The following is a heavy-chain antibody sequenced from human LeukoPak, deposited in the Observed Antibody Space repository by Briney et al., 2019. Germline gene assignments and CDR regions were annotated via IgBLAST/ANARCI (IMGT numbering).Heavy chain of an antibody. Sequence: SETVSLTCSVSGVSISSYYWRWIPQPAGKGLEGIGCIYTGGSTNYNTSLKGRVTMSVDTSKNQFSLKLGSVTAADTAVYYGAREPPFGDYWYFDLWGRGTLVTVSS. CDR3: AREPPFGDYWYFDL. J-gene: IGHJ2*01. CDR1: GVSISSYY. CDR2: IYTGGST. V-gene: IGHV4-4*07. D-gene: IGHD2-21*01.